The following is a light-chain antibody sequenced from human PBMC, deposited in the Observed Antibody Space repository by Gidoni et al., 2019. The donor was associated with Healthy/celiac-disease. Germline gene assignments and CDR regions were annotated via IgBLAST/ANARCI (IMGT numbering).Light chain of an antibody. Sequence: QSVLTQPPSVSGAPRQRVTISCPGSSSNIGAGYDVHWYQPLPGTAPKLLIYGNSNRPSGVPDRFSGSKSGTSASLAITGLQAEDEADYYCQSYDSSLSVVVFGGGTKLTVL. CDR1: SSNIGAGYD. J-gene: IGLJ2*01. CDR3: QSYDSSLSVVV. V-gene: IGLV1-40*01. CDR2: GNS.